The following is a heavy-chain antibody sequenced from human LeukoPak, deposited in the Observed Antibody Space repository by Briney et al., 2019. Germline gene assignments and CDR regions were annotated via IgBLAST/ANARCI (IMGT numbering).Heavy chain of an antibody. CDR2: ISYDGSNK. CDR3: ARSSSSWYMGYFQH. CDR1: GFTFSSYA. D-gene: IGHD6-13*01. V-gene: IGHV3-30*04. Sequence: GGSLRLSCAASGFTFSSYAMRWVRQAPGEGLEWVSVISYDGSNKYNADSVKGRFTISRDNSKNTLYLQMNSLRAEDTAVYYCARSSSSWYMGYFQHWGQGTLVTVSS. J-gene: IGHJ1*01.